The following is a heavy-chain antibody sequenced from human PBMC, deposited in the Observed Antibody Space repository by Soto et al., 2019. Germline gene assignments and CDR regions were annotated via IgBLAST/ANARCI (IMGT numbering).Heavy chain of an antibody. V-gene: IGHV4-34*01. J-gene: IGHJ4*02. D-gene: IGHD3-16*01. CDR1: GGSFSGYY. Sequence: SETLSLTFAVYGGSFSGYYWSWIRQPPGKGLEWIGEINHSGSTNYNPSLKSRVTISVDTSKNQFSLKLSSVTAADTAVYYCARSWGNYWGQGTLVTVSS. CDR2: INHSGST. CDR3: ARSWGNY.